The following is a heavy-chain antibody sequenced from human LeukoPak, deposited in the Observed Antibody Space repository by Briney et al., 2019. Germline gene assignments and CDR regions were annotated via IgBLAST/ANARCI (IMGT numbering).Heavy chain of an antibody. Sequence: PGGSLRLSCAASGFTFSSYAMSWVRQAPGKGLELVSAISGSGGSTYYADSVKGRFTISRDNSKNTLYLQMNSLRAEDTAVYYCAKAPGYSYGYNWFDPWGQGTLVTVSS. CDR2: ISGSGGST. CDR1: GFTFSSYA. J-gene: IGHJ5*02. CDR3: AKAPGYSYGYNWFDP. D-gene: IGHD5-18*01. V-gene: IGHV3-23*01.